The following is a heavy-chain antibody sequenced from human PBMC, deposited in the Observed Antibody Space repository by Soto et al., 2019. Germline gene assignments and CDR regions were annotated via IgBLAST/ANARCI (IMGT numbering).Heavy chain of an antibody. CDR3: ARHCYDSSGYDDYFDY. CDR2: IYYSGST. V-gene: IGHV4-61*01. J-gene: IGHJ4*02. CDR1: GHSISSGNYY. Sequence: SETLSLTCTVSGHSISSGNYYWSWIRQPPGKGLEWIGYIYYSGSTNYNPSLKSRVTISVDTSKNQFSLKLSSVTAADTAVYYCARHCYDSSGYDDYFDYWGQGTLVTVSS. D-gene: IGHD3-22*01.